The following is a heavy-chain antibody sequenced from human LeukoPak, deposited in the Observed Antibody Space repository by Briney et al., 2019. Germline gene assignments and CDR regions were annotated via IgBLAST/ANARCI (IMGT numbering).Heavy chain of an antibody. CDR1: GFTFSSYS. J-gene: IGHJ4*02. Sequence: PGGSLRLSCAASGFTFSSYSMNWVRQAPGKGLEWVSSISSSSYIYYADSVKGRFTISRDNSKNTLYLQMNSLRSEDTAVYYCARDADSSSWYRGYFDYWGQGTLVTVSS. V-gene: IGHV3-21*01. CDR3: ARDADSSSWYRGYFDY. CDR2: ISSSSYI. D-gene: IGHD6-13*01.